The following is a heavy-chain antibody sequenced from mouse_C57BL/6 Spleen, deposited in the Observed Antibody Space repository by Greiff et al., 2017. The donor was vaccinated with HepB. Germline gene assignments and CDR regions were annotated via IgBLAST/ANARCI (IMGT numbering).Heavy chain of an antibody. Sequence: EVHLVESGGGLVKPGGSLKLSCAASGFTFSDYGMHWVRQAPEKGLEWVAYISSGSSTIYYADTVKGRFTISRDNAKNTLFLQMTSLRSEDTAMYYCAREVTTRAWFAYWGQGTLVTVSA. D-gene: IGHD2-2*01. CDR3: AREVTTRAWFAY. CDR1: GFTFSDYG. J-gene: IGHJ3*01. V-gene: IGHV5-17*01. CDR2: ISSGSSTI.